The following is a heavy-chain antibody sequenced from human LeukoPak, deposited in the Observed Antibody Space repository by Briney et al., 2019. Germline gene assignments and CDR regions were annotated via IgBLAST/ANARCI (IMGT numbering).Heavy chain of an antibody. V-gene: IGHV4-39*07. D-gene: IGHD2-2*01. CDR2: IYHSGST. J-gene: IGHJ4*02. CDR1: GGSISSSSYY. Sequence: SETLSLTCTVSGGSISSSSYYWGWIRQPPGKGLEWIGSIYHSGSTNYNPSLKSRVTISVDKSKNQFSLKLSSVTAADTAVYYCARDLAKGCSSTSCYASGDYWGQGTLVTVSS. CDR3: ARDLAKGCSSTSCYASGDY.